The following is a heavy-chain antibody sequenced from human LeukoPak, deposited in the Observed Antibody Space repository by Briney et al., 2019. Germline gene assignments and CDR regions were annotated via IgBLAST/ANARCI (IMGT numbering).Heavy chain of an antibody. J-gene: IGHJ4*02. V-gene: IGHV4-39*01. CDR1: GGSISSSSYF. Sequence: TSSETLSLTCTVSGGSISSSSYFWGWIRQPPGKGLEWIGSIYYSGSTYYNPSLKSRVTISVDTSKNQFSLKLTSVTASDTAVYYCARHRFGGFYYFDYWGQGTLVTVSS. CDR2: IYYSGST. D-gene: IGHD3-10*01. CDR3: ARHRFGGFYYFDY.